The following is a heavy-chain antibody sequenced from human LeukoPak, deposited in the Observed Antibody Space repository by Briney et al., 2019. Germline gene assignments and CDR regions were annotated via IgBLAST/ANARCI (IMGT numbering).Heavy chain of an antibody. CDR2: IYSGGNT. V-gene: IGHV3-53*01. CDR1: GFTVSSNY. Sequence: GGSLRLSCAASGFTVSSNYMNWVRQAPGKGLEWVSVIYSGGNTYYADSVKGRFTISRDNSKNTLYLQMNSLRAEDTGVHYCARALHSYSYYIAVWGKGTTVTVSS. J-gene: IGHJ6*03. D-gene: IGHD5-24*01. CDR3: ARALHSYSYYIAV.